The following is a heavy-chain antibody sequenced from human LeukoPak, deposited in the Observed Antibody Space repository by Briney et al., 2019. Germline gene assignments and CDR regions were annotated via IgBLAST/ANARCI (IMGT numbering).Heavy chain of an antibody. D-gene: IGHD1-14*01. V-gene: IGHV3-23*01. CDR3: AKDHPSGYYFDY. Sequence: PGGSLTLSCAASGFTFSTYAMSWVRQAPGKGLEWVSAISGSGGSTFNADSVKGRFTISRDNSKNTLFLQMNSLRAEDTAIYYCAKDHPSGYYFDYWGQGTLVTVSS. J-gene: IGHJ4*02. CDR1: GFTFSTYA. CDR2: ISGSGGST.